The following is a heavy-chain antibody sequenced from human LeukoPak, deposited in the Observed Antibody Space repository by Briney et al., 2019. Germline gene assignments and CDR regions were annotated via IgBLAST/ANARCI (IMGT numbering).Heavy chain of an antibody. Sequence: GGSLRLSCAASGFTFSSYEMNWVRQAPGKGLEWVSYISSSGSTIYYAGSVKGRFTISRDNAKNSLYLQMNSLRAEDTAVYYCASLGWTSEEVRGKGTTVTVSS. D-gene: IGHD3/OR15-3a*01. CDR2: ISSSGSTI. CDR3: ASLGWTSEEV. V-gene: IGHV3-48*03. J-gene: IGHJ6*04. CDR1: GFTFSSYE.